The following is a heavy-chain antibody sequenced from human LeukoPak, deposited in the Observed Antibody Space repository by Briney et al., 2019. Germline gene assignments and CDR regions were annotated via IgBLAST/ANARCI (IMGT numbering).Heavy chain of an antibody. CDR3: AKGFGWFGELPIFDY. V-gene: IGHV3-23*01. J-gene: IGHJ4*02. D-gene: IGHD3-10*01. CDR1: GFTFSSYG. CDR2: ISGSGGST. Sequence: GGSLRLSRAASGFTFSSYGMSWVRQAPGKGLEWVSAISGSGGSTYYADSVKGRFTISRDNSKNTLYLQMNSLRAEDTAVYYCAKGFGWFGELPIFDYWGQGTLVTVSS.